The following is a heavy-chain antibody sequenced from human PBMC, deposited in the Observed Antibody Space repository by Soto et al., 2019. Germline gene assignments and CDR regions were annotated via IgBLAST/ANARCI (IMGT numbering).Heavy chain of an antibody. CDR3: AYSSTPFEY. CDR1: EFTFSSYA. Sequence: PLRVSCTSSEFTFSSYARSLVRQAPWKGLEFVSAISGSGGSTYYADSVKGRFTISRDNSKNTLYLQMNSLRAEDTAVYYCAYSSTPFEYWGQGTLVTVSS. D-gene: IGHD6-13*01. CDR2: ISGSGGST. J-gene: IGHJ4*02. V-gene: IGHV3-23*01.